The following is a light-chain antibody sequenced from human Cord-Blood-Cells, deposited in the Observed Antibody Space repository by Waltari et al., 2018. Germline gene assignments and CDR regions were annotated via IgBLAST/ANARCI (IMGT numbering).Light chain of an antibody. V-gene: IGKV3-15*01. J-gene: IGKJ4*01. CDR1: QSVSSN. CDR3: QQYNNWPPLT. Sequence: EIVMTQSPATLSVSPGERATLSFSASQSVSSNLAWYQQKPGQAPRLLIYGASTRATGIPARFSGSGSGTEFTLTISSLRSEDFAVYYCQQYNNWPPLTFGGGTKVEIK. CDR2: GAS.